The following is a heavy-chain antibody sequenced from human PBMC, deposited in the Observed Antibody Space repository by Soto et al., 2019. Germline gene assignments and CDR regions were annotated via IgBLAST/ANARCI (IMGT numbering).Heavy chain of an antibody. CDR1: GYTFTRYG. D-gene: IGHD3-3*01. J-gene: IGHJ4*02. V-gene: IGHV1-18*04. CDR3: ARLLFLEWFDDY. CDR2: ISTYNGNT. Sequence: XSFKLSCIHPGYTFTRYGISCVRQAPGQGLEWMGWISTYNGNTNYAQKFQGRATMTTDTSTTTAYMELRSLNSDDTAVYYCARLLFLEWFDDYWGQGTLATVSS.